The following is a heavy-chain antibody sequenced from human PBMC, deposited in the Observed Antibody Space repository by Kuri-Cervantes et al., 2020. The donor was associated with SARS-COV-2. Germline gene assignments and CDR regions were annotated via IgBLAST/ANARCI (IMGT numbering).Heavy chain of an antibody. D-gene: IGHD6-13*01. V-gene: IGHV4-39*02. CDR2: IYYSGST. CDR1: GGSISSSSYY. Sequence: SETLSLTCTVSGGSISSSSYYWGWIRQPPGKGLEWIGSIYYSGSTYYNPSLKSRVTISVDTSKNQFSLKLSSVTAADTAVYYCARDHGIAAAGTSGGFDYWGQGTLVTVDS. J-gene: IGHJ4*02. CDR3: ARDHGIAAAGTSGGFDY.